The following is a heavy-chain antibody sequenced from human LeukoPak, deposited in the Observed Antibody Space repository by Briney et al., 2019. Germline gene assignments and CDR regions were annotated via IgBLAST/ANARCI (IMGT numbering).Heavy chain of an antibody. Sequence: PGGSLRLSCAASGFTFSYYWMTWVRQAPGKGLEWVANIKQDGSEKYYVDSVKGRFTISRDNAKNSLYLQMNSLGAEETAVYYCAKDPLPSIGWSYYFDYWGQGTLVTVSS. CDR1: GFTFSYYW. J-gene: IGHJ4*02. D-gene: IGHD6-13*01. CDR2: IKQDGSEK. V-gene: IGHV3-7*01. CDR3: AKDPLPSIGWSYYFDY.